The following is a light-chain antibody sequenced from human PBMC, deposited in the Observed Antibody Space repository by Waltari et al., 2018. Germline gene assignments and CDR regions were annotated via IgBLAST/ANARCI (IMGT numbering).Light chain of an antibody. CDR2: RND. CDR3: AAWDDSLNGHWV. V-gene: IGLV1-44*01. J-gene: IGLJ3*02. CDR1: YSNIGNNV. Sequence: QSVLTQPPSASGTPGQRVTISCSGTYSNIGNNVVNWYQQFPGKAPKLLIYRNDQRPSGGPDRFSGSKSGSSASLAISGLQSEDEADYYCAAWDDSLNGHWVFGGGTKVTVL.